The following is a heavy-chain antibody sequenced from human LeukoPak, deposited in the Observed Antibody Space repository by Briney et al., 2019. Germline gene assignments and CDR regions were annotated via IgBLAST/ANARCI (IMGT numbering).Heavy chain of an antibody. Sequence: GGPLRLPCAASGHTFSNYNTNWVRQAPEKGLEWVSYISSRSSNIYYGDSVEGRFTISSDDDKNSLYLQMNSLRAEDTAVYCCARAERLDTMVRGVYYYFYYMDVWGKGTTVTVSS. CDR1: GHTFSNYN. J-gene: IGHJ6*03. V-gene: IGHV3-48*01. CDR2: ISSRSSNI. D-gene: IGHD3-10*01. CDR3: ARAERLDTMVRGVYYYFYYMDV.